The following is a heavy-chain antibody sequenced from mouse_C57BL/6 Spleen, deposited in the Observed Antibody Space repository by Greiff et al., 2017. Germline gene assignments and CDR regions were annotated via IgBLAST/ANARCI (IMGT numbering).Heavy chain of an antibody. CDR3: ARAEDYDGGDAMDY. D-gene: IGHD2-4*01. J-gene: IGHJ4*01. CDR1: GYTFTSYW. Sequence: VQLQQPGAELVKPGASVKLSCKASGYTFTSYWMHWVKQRPGQGLEWIGYIYIGNGYTEYNEKFKGKATLTSDTSSSTAYMQLSSLTSEDSAIYFGARAEDYDGGDAMDYWGQGTSVTVSS. CDR2: IYIGNGYT. V-gene: IGHV1-58*01.